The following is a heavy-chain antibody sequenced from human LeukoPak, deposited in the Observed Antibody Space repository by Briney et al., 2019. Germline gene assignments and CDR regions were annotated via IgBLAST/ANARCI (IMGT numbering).Heavy chain of an antibody. Sequence: PSETLSLTCTVSGGSISSYYWSWIRQPPGKGLEWIGYIYYSGSTNYNPSLKSRVTISVDTSKNQFSLKLSSVTAADTAVYYCARRGAARPGENYYYYMDVWGKGTTVTVSS. CDR3: ARRGAARPGENYYYYMDV. D-gene: IGHD6-6*01. CDR2: IYYSGST. J-gene: IGHJ6*03. CDR1: GGSISSYY. V-gene: IGHV4-59*01.